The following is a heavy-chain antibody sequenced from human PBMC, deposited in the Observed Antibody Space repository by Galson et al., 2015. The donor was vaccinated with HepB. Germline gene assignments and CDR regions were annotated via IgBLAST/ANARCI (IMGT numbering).Heavy chain of an antibody. CDR2: IKQDGSEK. Sequence: SLRLSCAASGFTFSSYWMSWVRQAPGKGLEWVANIKQDGSEKYYVDSVKGRFTISRDNAKNSLYLQMNSLRAEDTAVYYCARLKGHTVVVIAMRVMVNWFDPWGQGTLVTVSS. D-gene: IGHD2-21*01. J-gene: IGHJ5*02. CDR1: GFTFSSYW. V-gene: IGHV3-7*01. CDR3: ARLKGHTVVVIAMRVMVNWFDP.